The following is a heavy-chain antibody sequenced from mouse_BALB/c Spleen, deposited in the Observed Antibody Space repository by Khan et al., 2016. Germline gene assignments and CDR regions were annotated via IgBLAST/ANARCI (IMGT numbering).Heavy chain of an antibody. Sequence: EVQLVESGGGLVQPKGSLKLSCAASGFTFKTYAMNWVRPAPGKGLEWVARIRSKSNNYATYYADSVKDRFTISRDDSQSLLYLQMNNLKTEDTDMYYCVSYGWESMDYWGQGTSVTVSS. CDR1: GFTFKTYA. CDR2: IRSKSNNYAT. V-gene: IGHV10-1*02. J-gene: IGHJ4*01. D-gene: IGHD2-2*01. CDR3: VSYGWESMDY.